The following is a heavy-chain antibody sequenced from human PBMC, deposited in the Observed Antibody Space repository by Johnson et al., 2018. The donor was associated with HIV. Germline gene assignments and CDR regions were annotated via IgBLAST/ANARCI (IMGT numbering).Heavy chain of an antibody. CDR2: IYSGGST. J-gene: IGHJ3*02. V-gene: IGHV3-66*03. Sequence: VQLVESGGGLIQPGKSLRLSCAASGFTVISNYMTWVRQIPGKGLEWVSVIYSGGSTYYADSVKGRFTISRDNSKNTLYLQMNSLRAEDTAVYYCARLGVGATWHAFDIWGQGTMVTVSS. CDR1: GFTVISNY. D-gene: IGHD1-26*01. CDR3: ARLGVGATWHAFDI.